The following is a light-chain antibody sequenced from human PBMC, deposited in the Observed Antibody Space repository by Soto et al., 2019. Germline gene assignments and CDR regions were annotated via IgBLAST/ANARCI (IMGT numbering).Light chain of an antibody. Sequence: DIQMTQSPSTLSASVGDRVTINCRASQSISSWLAWYQQKPGKAPNLLIFKASSLESGVPSRFSGSGSGTEFTLTISSLQPDDFATYYCQQFNNYPWTFGQGTRVEI. J-gene: IGKJ1*01. CDR3: QQFNNYPWT. CDR2: KAS. V-gene: IGKV1-5*03. CDR1: QSISSW.